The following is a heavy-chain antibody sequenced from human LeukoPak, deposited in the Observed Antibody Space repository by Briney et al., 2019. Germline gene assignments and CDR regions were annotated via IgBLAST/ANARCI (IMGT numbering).Heavy chain of an antibody. V-gene: IGHV1-18*01. CDR1: GYTFTSYG. J-gene: IGHJ5*02. CDR2: ISAYNGNT. D-gene: IGHD6-13*01. CDR3: ARTRQYSSSWYCWFDP. Sequence: GASVKVSCKASGYTFTSYGISWVRQAPGQGLEWMGCISAYNGNTNYAQKLQGRVTMTTDTSTSTAYMELRSLRSDDTAVYYCARTRQYSSSWYCWFDPWGQGTLVTVSS.